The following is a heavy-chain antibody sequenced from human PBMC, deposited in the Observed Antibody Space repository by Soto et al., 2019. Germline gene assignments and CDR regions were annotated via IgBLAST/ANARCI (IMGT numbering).Heavy chain of an antibody. CDR2: INHSGST. V-gene: IGHV4-34*01. D-gene: IGHD3-10*01. CDR1: GGSFSGYY. CDR3: ASRRFGYYYGMDV. Sequence: SETLSLTCAVYGGSFSGYYWSWIRQPPGKGLEWIGEINHSGSTNYNPSLKSRVTISVDTSKNQFSLKLSSVTAADTAVYYCASRRFGYYYGMDVWGQGTTVTVSS. J-gene: IGHJ6*02.